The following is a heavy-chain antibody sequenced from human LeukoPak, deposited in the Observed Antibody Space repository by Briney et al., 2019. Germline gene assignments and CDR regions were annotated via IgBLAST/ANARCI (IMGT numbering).Heavy chain of an antibody. CDR2: ISYDGSNK. Sequence: GGSLRLSCAASGFTVSSYAMHWVRQAPGKGLEWVAVISYDGSNKYYADSVKGRFTISRDNSKNTLYLQMNSLRAEDTAVYYCARALYDFWSGDYYGMDVWGQGTTVTVSS. D-gene: IGHD3-3*01. CDR3: ARALYDFWSGDYYGMDV. CDR1: GFTVSSYA. J-gene: IGHJ6*02. V-gene: IGHV3-30-3*01.